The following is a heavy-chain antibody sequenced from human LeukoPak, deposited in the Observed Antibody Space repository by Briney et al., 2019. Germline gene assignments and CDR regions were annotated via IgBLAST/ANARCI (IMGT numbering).Heavy chain of an antibody. D-gene: IGHD3-22*01. V-gene: IGHV3-20*04. Sequence: GRSLRLSCAASGFTFDDYDMSGVRHAPEKGLEWVSGITWNGDRTGYTDSVRGRFTISRDNAKKALHLQMNSLRAEDTALYYCGRGVFDSTGYYFRGLAYWGQGTLVTVSS. CDR3: GRGVFDSTGYYFRGLAY. CDR2: ITWNGDRT. CDR1: GFTFDDYD. J-gene: IGHJ4*02.